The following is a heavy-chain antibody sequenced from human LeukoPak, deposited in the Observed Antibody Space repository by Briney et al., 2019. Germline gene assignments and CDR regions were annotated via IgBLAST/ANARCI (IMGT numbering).Heavy chain of an antibody. J-gene: IGHJ4*02. CDR3: AKEGARLGTAVSGPFDY. CDR2: INWNSGST. Sequence: GGSLRLSCAASGFTFDDYAMHWVRQAPGKGLEWVSGINWNSGSTGYADSVKGRFTISRDNAKNSLYVQMNSLRPEDTALYYCAKEGARLGTAVSGPFDYWGQGTLVTVSP. V-gene: IGHV3-9*01. D-gene: IGHD6-19*01. CDR1: GFTFDDYA.